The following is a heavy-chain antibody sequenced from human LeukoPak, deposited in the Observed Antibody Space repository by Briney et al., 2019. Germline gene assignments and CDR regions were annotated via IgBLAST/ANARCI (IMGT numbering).Heavy chain of an antibody. CDR3: AKDLLGIAPYYYYYYMDV. CDR2: ISGSGGST. D-gene: IGHD7-27*01. V-gene: IGHV3-23*01. J-gene: IGHJ6*03. Sequence: PGGSLRLSCAASGFTFSSYAMSWVRQAPGKGLEWVSAISGSGGSTYYADSVKGRFTITRDNSKNTLYLQMNSLRAEDTAVYYCAKDLLGIAPYYYYYYMDVWGKGTTVTVSS. CDR1: GFTFSSYA.